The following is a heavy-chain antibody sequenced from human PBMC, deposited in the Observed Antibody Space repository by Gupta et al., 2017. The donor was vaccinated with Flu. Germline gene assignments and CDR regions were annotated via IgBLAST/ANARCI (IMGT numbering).Heavy chain of an antibody. CDR2: INVDGTYA. D-gene: IGHD3-3*01. J-gene: IGHJ4*02. Sequence: VQLVESGGGLVQPGGSLRLSCAASGFAFSSYWMHWVRQAPGKGLEWVSRINVDGTYADYADSGKGRFTFSRDNAKNTLFLQMNSLRAEDTAVYYCTRGTSAAYYTPLGDYWGQGTLVTVSS. V-gene: IGHV3-74*01. CDR1: GFAFSSYW. CDR3: TRGTSAAYYTPLGDY.